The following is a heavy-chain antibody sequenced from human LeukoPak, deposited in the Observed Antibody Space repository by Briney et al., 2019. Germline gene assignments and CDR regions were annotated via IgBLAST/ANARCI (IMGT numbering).Heavy chain of an antibody. J-gene: IGHJ4*02. CDR1: GFTLSSYE. D-gene: IGHD3-9*01. CDR3: AVSVRFERVWHYFNN. Sequence: GGSLRLSCTVSGFTLSSYEMSWIRQAPGKGLEWVSSIDYSGGSSYYADSVKGRFTISRDDSKTTVFLQMNSLRAEDTAVYYCAVSVRFERVWHYFNNWGQGTQVTVSS. V-gene: IGHV3-23*01. CDR2: IDYSGGSS.